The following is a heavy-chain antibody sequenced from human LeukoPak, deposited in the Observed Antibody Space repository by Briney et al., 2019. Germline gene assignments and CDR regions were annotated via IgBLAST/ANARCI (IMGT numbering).Heavy chain of an antibody. Sequence: SETLSLTCNVSGVSISNTSYYWGLIRQAPEMGLEWVGTIYHNGRTYYNPSLRKRVIMPIDRSQGQFSLKLKSMTAADTAVYYCARDRGPGVLDYWGQGTLVTVSS. CDR2: IYHNGRT. J-gene: IGHJ4*02. CDR3: ARDRGPGVLDY. CDR1: GVSISNTSYY. D-gene: IGHD3-10*01. V-gene: IGHV4-39*07.